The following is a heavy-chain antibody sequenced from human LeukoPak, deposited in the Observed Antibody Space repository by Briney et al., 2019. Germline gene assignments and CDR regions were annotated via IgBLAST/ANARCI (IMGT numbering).Heavy chain of an antibody. CDR2: IIPILGTA. D-gene: IGHD3-22*01. Sequence: SVKVSCKASGGTFSSYTISWVRQAPGQGLEWMGRIIPILGTANYAQKFQGRVTITTDESTSTAYMELSSLRSEDTAVYYCARAYYYDSSGYYPFDYWGQGTLVTVSS. J-gene: IGHJ4*02. CDR3: ARAYYYDSSGYYPFDY. CDR1: GGTFSSYT. V-gene: IGHV1-69*16.